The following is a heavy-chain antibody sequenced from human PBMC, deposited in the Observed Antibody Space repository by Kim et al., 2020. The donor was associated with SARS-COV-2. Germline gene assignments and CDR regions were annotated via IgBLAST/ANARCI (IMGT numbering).Heavy chain of an antibody. CDR3: ARDRYSSSYRVYGLPDY. Sequence: VKGRFTSSRDNAKNSLYLQMNSLRAEDTAVYYCARDRYSSSYRVYGLPDYWGQGTLVTVSS. V-gene: IGHV3-11*01. J-gene: IGHJ4*02. D-gene: IGHD6-13*01.